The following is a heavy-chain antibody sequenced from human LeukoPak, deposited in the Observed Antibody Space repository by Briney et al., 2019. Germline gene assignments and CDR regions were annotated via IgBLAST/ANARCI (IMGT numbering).Heavy chain of an antibody. D-gene: IGHD1-26*01. CDR1: GFTFSDYS. CDR3: ARGDGTMGPTA. V-gene: IGHV3-21*06. J-gene: IGHJ5*02. CDR2: VSSGGTFI. Sequence: GGSLRLSCGASGFTFSDYSMNWVRQAPGKGLGWVSFVSSGGTFIFYGDSVRGRFTISRDNFNNSLFLQMNSLRVEDTALYYCARGDGTMGPTAWGQGTLVTVSS.